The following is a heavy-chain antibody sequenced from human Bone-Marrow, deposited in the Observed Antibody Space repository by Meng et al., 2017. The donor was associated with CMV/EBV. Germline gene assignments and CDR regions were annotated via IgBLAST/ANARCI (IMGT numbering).Heavy chain of an antibody. V-gene: IGHV2-5*01. CDR2: IYWNDNN. CDR3: AHMNRLVVAARRHNWFDP. CDR1: GFSLSTSGVG. J-gene: IGHJ5*02. D-gene: IGHD2-15*01. Sequence: SGPTLVKSTQTLTLTCTFSGFSLSTSGVGVGWIRQPPGKALEWLALIYWNDNNSYSPSLKSRLTITKDISKNQVVLTMTNMDPVDTATYYCAHMNRLVVAARRHNWFDPWGQGTLVTVSS.